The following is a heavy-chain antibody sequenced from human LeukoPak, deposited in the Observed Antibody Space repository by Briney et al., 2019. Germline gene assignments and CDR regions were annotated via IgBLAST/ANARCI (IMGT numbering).Heavy chain of an antibody. V-gene: IGHV3-9*01. Sequence: GGSLRLSCAASGFTFEHYAIHWVRHAPGKGLEWVSGISWNSGHIGYADSVKGRFTISRANAKNSLYLQMNSLRAEDTAVYYCAREKRGYGMDVWGQGTTVTVSS. CDR1: GFTFEHYA. J-gene: IGHJ6*02. CDR2: ISWNSGHI. CDR3: AREKRGYGMDV.